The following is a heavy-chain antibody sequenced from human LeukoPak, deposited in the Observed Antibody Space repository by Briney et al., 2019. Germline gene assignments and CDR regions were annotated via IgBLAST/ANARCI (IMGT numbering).Heavy chain of an antibody. CDR2: INPSGGST. CDR3: ARPRGGIAAAPS. V-gene: IGHV1-46*01. CDR1: GYTFTSYY. J-gene: IGHJ4*02. D-gene: IGHD6-13*01. Sequence: ASVKVSCKASGYTFTSYYMHWVRQAPGQGLEWMGIINPSGGSTSYAQKFQGRVTMIRDTSTSTVYMELSSLRSEDTAVYYCARPRGGIAAAPSWGQGTLVTVSS.